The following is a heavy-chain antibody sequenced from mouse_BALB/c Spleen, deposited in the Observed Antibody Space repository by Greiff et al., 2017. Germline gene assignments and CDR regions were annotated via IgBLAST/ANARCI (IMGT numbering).Heavy chain of an antibody. CDR1: GYTFTSYW. J-gene: IGHJ4*01. D-gene: IGHD2-1*01. Sequence: QVQLQQSGTVLARPGASVKMSCKASGYTFTSYWMHWVKQRPGQGLEWIGYINPSSGYTEYNQKFKDKTTLTADKSSSTAYMQLSSLTSEDSAVYYCARYYGKRDAMDYWGQGTSVTVSS. V-gene: IGHV1-4*02. CDR3: ARYYGKRDAMDY. CDR2: INPSSGYT.